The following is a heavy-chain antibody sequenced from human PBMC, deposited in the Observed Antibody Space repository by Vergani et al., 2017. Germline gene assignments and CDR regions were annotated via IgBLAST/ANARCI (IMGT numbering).Heavy chain of an antibody. D-gene: IGHD4-23*01. CDR1: GFTFSSYW. V-gene: IGHV3-7*01. J-gene: IGHJ5*02. CDR2: IKQDGSEK. CDR3: ARRDYGGNSNWFDP. Sequence: VQLVESGGGLVKPGGSLRLSCAASGFTFSSYWMSWVRQAPGKGLEWVANIKQDGSEKYYVDSVKGRFTISRDNAKNSLYLQMNSLRAEDTAVYYCARRDYGGNSNWFDPWGQGTLVTVSS.